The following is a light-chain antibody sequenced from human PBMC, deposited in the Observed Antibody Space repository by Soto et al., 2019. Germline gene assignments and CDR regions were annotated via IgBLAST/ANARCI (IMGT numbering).Light chain of an antibody. V-gene: IGKV1-27*01. CDR3: QKYNSAPWT. J-gene: IGKJ1*01. CDR1: QGIDRN. Sequence: DFQMTQSPSSLSASVGDRVTITCRASQGIDRNLAWYQQKPGGAPKLLIYAASTLQSGVPSRFSGSGSGTVFTLTISSLQAEDLATYYCQKYNSAPWTFGQGTKVEVK. CDR2: AAS.